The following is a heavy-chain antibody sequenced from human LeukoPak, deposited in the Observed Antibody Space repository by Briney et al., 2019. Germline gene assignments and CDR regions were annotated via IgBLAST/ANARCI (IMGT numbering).Heavy chain of an antibody. V-gene: IGHV3-11*04. CDR1: GFTFSAYT. Sequence: GGSLRLSCATSGFTFSAYTRSWIRQAPGKGLEWLSYITNSDNTIYNADSVKGRFTISRDNAKNSLYLQMNSLRAEDTAVYYCARGRAAAGHFDLWGQGTLVTVSS. D-gene: IGHD6-13*01. CDR3: ARGRAAAGHFDL. CDR2: ITNSDNTI. J-gene: IGHJ4*02.